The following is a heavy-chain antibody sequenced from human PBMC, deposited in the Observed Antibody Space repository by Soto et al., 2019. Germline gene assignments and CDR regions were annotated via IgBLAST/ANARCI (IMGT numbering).Heavy chain of an antibody. V-gene: IGHV1-18*01. D-gene: IGHD2-2*01. CDR1: GYTFTSYG. CDR2: ISAYNGNT. J-gene: IGHJ4*02. CDR3: ARDKWVVPAASLVV. Sequence: ASVKVSCKASGYTFTSYGISWVRQAPGQGLEWMGWISAYNGNTNYAQKLQGRVTMTTDTSTSTAYMELRSLRSDDTAVYYCARDKWVVPAASLVVWGQGTLVTVSS.